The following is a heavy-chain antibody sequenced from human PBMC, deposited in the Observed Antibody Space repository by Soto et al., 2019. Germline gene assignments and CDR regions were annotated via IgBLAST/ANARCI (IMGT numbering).Heavy chain of an antibody. CDR2: VKSRTSGGTV. J-gene: IGHJ4*02. CDR1: GFTFSVAW. Sequence: EVQLMDSGGGLVEPGGSLRLSCTASGFTFSVAWMTWVRQAPGKGLEWLGRVKSRTSGGTVDYAAPVKGRFTISRDDSKNTVILQMSSLKLEDTGVYYCVADVAEVGKGEFDYWGQGALVTVSS. D-gene: IGHD3-16*01. V-gene: IGHV3-15*01. CDR3: VADVAEVGKGEFDY.